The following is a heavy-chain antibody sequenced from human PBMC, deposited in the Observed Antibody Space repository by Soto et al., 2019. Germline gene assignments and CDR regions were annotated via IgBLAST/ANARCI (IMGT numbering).Heavy chain of an antibody. CDR2: IYTGGST. D-gene: IGHD3-16*01. J-gene: IGHJ6*02. CDR3: TTYTGYGMEV. CDR1: GFIVSSKY. Sequence: EVQMVETGGGLSQPWGSLRLSCAVSGFIVSSKYMTWVRQAPGKGLEWVSVIYTGGSTHYADSARGRFTISRDSSKNTLYLQMNSLRADDAAVYYCTTYTGYGMEVWGQGTTVTVSS. V-gene: IGHV3-53*02.